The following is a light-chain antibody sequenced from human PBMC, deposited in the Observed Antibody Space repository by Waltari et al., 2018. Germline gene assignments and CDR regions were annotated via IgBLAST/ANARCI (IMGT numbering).Light chain of an antibody. V-gene: IGLV2-11*01. J-gene: IGLJ3*02. CDR1: SSDVGGYNY. CDR2: DVG. CDR3: CSYADSYAWV. Sequence: QSALTQPRSGSGSPGQSVTISCTGTSSDVGGYNYVSWYQQHPGKAPKRMIYDVGKRPSGVPDRFSSPNAGITASLTISGLQAEDEADYYCCSYADSYAWVFGGGTKRTAL.